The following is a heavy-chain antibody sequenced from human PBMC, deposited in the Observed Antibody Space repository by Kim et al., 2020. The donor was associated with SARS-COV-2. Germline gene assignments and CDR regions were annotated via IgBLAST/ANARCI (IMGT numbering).Heavy chain of an antibody. CDR2: IYYSGST. CDR1: GGSISSGGYY. D-gene: IGHD4-17*01. J-gene: IGHJ4*02. V-gene: IGHV4-31*03. CDR3: ARGYGPDYGEIFDY. Sequence: SETLSLTCTVSGGSISSGGYYWSWIRQHPGKGLEWIGYIYYSGSTYYNPSLKSRVTISVDTSKNQFSLKLSSVTAADTAVYYCARGYGPDYGEIFDYWGQGTLVTVSS.